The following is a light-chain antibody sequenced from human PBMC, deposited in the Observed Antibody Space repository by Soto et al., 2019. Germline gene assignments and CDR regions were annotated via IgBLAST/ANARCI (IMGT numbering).Light chain of an antibody. V-gene: IGKV1-5*01. CDR3: QQYKTWT. Sequence: DIQMTQSPSTLSASVGDRVTITCRASQSVSSWLAWYQQKPGKAPKYLIYDVSTLQSGVPSRFSGSGSGTEFPLTISSLQPDDFATYYCQQYKTWTFGQGTKVEI. J-gene: IGKJ1*01. CDR2: DVS. CDR1: QSVSSW.